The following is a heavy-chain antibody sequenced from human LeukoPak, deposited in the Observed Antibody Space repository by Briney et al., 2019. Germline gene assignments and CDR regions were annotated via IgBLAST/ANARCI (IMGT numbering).Heavy chain of an antibody. CDR1: GYSFTSYW. CDR2: IYPGDSDT. V-gene: IGHV5-51*01. J-gene: IGHJ4*02. D-gene: IGHD3-10*01. CDR3: ARRGITMVRRSYYFDY. Sequence: PGESLKISCKGSGYSFTSYWIGWVRQMPGKGLEWMGIIYPGDSDTRYSPSFQGQVTISADKSISTAYLQWSSLKASDTAMYYCARRGITMVRRSYYFDYWGQGTLVTVSS.